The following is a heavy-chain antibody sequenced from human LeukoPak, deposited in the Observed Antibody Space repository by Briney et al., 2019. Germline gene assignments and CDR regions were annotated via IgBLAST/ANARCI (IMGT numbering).Heavy chain of an antibody. V-gene: IGHV3-23*01. CDR3: ARGPDILTGYYSFDY. D-gene: IGHD3-9*01. CDR1: GFTFSSYA. J-gene: IGHJ4*02. Sequence: GGSLRLSCAASGFTFSSYAMSWVRQAPGKGLEWVSSISGSGGSTYYADSVKGRFTISRDNSKNTLYLQMNSPRGEDTAVYYCARGPDILTGYYSFDYWGQGTLVTVSS. CDR2: ISGSGGST.